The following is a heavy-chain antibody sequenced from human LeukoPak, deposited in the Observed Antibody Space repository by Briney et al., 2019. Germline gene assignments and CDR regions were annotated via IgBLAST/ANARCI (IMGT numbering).Heavy chain of an antibody. CDR3: ASQCSGGSCYLDWFDP. CDR1: GGTFSSYA. Sequence: ASVKVSCKASGGTFSSYAISWVRQAPGQGLEWMGGIIPIFGTANYAQKFQGRVTITADESTSTAYMELSSLRSEDTAVYYCASQCSGGSCYLDWFDPWGQGTLVTVSS. D-gene: IGHD2-15*01. V-gene: IGHV1-69*13. J-gene: IGHJ5*02. CDR2: IIPIFGTA.